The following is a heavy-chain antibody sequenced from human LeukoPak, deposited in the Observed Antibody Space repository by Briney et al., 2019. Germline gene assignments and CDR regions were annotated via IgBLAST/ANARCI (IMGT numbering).Heavy chain of an antibody. CDR3: AIMHGYYDGSGYWVQ. D-gene: IGHD3-22*01. CDR2: ITPNADRT. CDR1: GFTFGSYG. J-gene: IGHJ1*01. Sequence: GGSPRLSCAASGFTFGSYGMSWVRQAPGKGLEWVSFITPNADRTSYADSVEGRFTISRDNPRNTLYMQMNSLRDEDTALYYCAIMHGYYDGSGYWVQWGQGTLVTVSS. V-gene: IGHV3-23*01.